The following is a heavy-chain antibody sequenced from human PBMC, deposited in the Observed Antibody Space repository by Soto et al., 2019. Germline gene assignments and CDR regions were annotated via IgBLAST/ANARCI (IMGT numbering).Heavy chain of an antibody. CDR2: IYYSGST. CDR3: ARTGPMVRGVIIEYYFDY. D-gene: IGHD3-10*01. V-gene: IGHV4-59*01. J-gene: IGHJ4*02. Sequence: SETLSLTCTVSGGSISSYYWSWIRQPPGKGLEWIGYIYYSGSTNHNPSLKSRVTISVDTSKNQFSLKLSSVTAADTAVYYCARTGPMVRGVIIEYYFDYWGQGTLVTVSS. CDR1: GGSISSYY.